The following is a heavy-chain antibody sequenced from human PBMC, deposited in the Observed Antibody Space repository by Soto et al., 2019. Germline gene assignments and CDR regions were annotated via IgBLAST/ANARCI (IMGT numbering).Heavy chain of an antibody. CDR2: ISYNVGTT. CDR3: AKGNIGYYFDY. V-gene: IGHV3-23*01. D-gene: IGHD5-12*01. J-gene: IGHJ4*02. Sequence: GGSLRLSCAASGFTFSNYAMSWVRQAPGKGLEWVSAISYNVGTTYYADSVKGRFTISRDNSKNTLYLQMNSLRAEDTAVYFCAKGNIGYYFDYWGQGALVTVSS. CDR1: GFTFSNYA.